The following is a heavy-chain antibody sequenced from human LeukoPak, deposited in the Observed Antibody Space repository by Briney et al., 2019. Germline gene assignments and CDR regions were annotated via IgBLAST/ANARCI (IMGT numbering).Heavy chain of an antibody. CDR1: GFTFSSYS. V-gene: IGHV3-21*01. J-gene: IGHJ6*03. Sequence: GGSLRLSCAASGFTFSSYSMNWVRQAPGKGLEWVSSISSSSSYIYYADSVKGRFTISRDNAKNSLYLQMNSLRAEDTAVYYCASRPKTYYYMDVWGKGTTVTVSS. CDR3: ASRPKTYYYMDV. CDR2: ISSSSSYI.